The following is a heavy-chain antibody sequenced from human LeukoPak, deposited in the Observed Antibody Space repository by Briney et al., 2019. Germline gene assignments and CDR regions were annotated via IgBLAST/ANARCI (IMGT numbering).Heavy chain of an antibody. J-gene: IGHJ5*02. CDR2: INHSGST. CDR3: ARHKIQLWLGWFDP. CDR1: GGSFSGYY. V-gene: IGHV4-34*01. D-gene: IGHD5-18*01. Sequence: PSETLSLTCAVYGGSFSGYYWSWIRQPPGKGLEWIGEINHSGSTNYNPSLKSRVTISVDTSKNQFSLKLSSVTAADTAVYYCARHKIQLWLGWFDPWGQGTLVTVSS.